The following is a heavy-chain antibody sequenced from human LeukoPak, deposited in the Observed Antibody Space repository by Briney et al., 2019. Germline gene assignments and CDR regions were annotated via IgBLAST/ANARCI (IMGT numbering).Heavy chain of an antibody. J-gene: IGHJ4*02. CDR3: AKDDSSSWYVD. CDR2: ISGSGGST. Sequence: HPGGSLRLSCAASGFTFSSYAMSWVRQAPGKGLEWVSTISGSGGSTYYADSVKGRFTISRDNSKNTLYLQMNSLRAEDTAVYYCAKDDSSSWYVDWGQGTLVTVSS. D-gene: IGHD6-13*01. CDR1: GFTFSSYA. V-gene: IGHV3-23*01.